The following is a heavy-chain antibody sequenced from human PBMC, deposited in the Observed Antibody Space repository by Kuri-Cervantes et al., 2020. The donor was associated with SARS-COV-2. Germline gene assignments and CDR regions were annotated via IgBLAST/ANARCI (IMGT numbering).Heavy chain of an antibody. D-gene: IGHD2-15*01. J-gene: IGHJ6*03. Sequence: LRLSCTVSGGSISSSSYYWGWIRQPPGKGLEWIGRIYTSGSTNYNPSLKSRVTISVDTSKNQFSLKLSSVTAADTAVYYCARGRRYCSGGSCWRYYYYMDVWGKGTTVTVSS. CDR2: IYTSGST. CDR1: GGSISSSSYY. CDR3: ARGRRYCSGGSCWRYYYYMDV. V-gene: IGHV4-61*02.